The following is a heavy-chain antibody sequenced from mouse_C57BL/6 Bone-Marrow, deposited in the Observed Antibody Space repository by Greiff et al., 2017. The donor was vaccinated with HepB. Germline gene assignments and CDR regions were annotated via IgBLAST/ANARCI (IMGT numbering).Heavy chain of an antibody. J-gene: IGHJ1*03. CDR2: IYPRSGNT. Sequence: QVQLQQSGAELARPGASVKLSCKASGYTFTSYGISWVKQRTGQGLEWIGEIYPRSGNTYYNEKFKGKATLTADKSSSTAYMELRSLTSEDSAVYFCARRGTTVRGYFDVWGTGTTVTVSS. CDR3: ARRGTTVRGYFDV. CDR1: GYTFTSYG. D-gene: IGHD1-1*01. V-gene: IGHV1-81*01.